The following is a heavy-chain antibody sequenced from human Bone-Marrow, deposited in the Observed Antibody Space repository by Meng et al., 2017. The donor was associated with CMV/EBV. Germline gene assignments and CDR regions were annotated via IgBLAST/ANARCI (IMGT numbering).Heavy chain of an antibody. Sequence: GESLKISCAASGFTFSSYAMSWVRQAPGKGLEWVSCISSSGGSTYYTDSVNGRFTISRANSKNTLYLEMSGLRGDDTAVYYCAKDSRWRHNNNWNGLDVWGQGTTVTVSS. CDR3: AKDSRWRHNNNWNGLDV. CDR2: ISSSGGST. CDR1: GFTFSSYA. J-gene: IGHJ6*02. D-gene: IGHD1-1*01. V-gene: IGHV3-23*01.